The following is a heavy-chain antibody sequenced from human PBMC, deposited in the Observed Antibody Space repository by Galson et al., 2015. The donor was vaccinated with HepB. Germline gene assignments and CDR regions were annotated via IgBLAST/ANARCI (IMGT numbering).Heavy chain of an antibody. J-gene: IGHJ4*02. D-gene: IGHD3-16*01. Sequence: SLRLSCAASGFTFSSYAMHWVRQAPGKGLEYVSAISSNGGSTYYADSVKGRFTVSGDNSKNTLYLQMSSLRAEDTAVYYCVKASPSWGPFDYWGQGTLVTVSS. CDR3: VKASPSWGPFDY. CDR1: GFTFSSYA. CDR2: ISSNGGST. V-gene: IGHV3-64D*06.